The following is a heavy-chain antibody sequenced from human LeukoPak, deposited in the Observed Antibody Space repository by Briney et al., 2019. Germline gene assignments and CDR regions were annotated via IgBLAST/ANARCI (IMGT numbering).Heavy chain of an antibody. J-gene: IGHJ6*03. CDR3: ARGIKRRAGAARPAGYYYYYMDV. Sequence: ASVKVSCKASGYTFTSYDINWVRQATGQGLEWMGWMNPNSGNTGYAQKFQGRVTMTRNTSISTAYMELSSLRSEDTAVYYCARGIKRRAGAARPAGYYYYYMDVWGKGTTVTVSS. CDR2: MNPNSGNT. V-gene: IGHV1-8*01. CDR1: GYTFTSYD. D-gene: IGHD6-6*01.